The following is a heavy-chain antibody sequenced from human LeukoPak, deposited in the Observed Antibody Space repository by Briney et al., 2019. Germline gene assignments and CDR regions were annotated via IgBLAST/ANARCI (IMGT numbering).Heavy chain of an antibody. CDR1: GFTFSSYS. J-gene: IGHJ4*02. V-gene: IGHV3-21*01. D-gene: IGHD5-24*01. Sequence: GGSLRLSCAASGFTFSSYSMNWVRQAPGKGLEWVSSISSSSSYIYYADSVKGRFTISRDNAKNSLYLQMNSLRAEDTAVYYCARDSSDGYNSNWGQGTLVIVSS. CDR2: ISSSSSYI. CDR3: ARDSSDGYNSN.